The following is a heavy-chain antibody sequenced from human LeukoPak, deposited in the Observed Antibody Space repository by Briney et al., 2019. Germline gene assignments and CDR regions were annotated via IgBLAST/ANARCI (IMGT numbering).Heavy chain of an antibody. V-gene: IGHV3-66*01. CDR3: AREGSSGPVNHYGMDV. J-gene: IGHJ6*02. D-gene: IGHD6-19*01. CDR1: GFTVTSNY. CDR2: VYSGGST. Sequence: GGSLRLSCAASGFTVTSNYMTWVRQAPGKGLEWVSVVYSGGSTYYADSVKGRFTISRDNSKNTVYLQMNSLRAEDTAVYYCAREGSSGPVNHYGMDVWGQGTTVTVSS.